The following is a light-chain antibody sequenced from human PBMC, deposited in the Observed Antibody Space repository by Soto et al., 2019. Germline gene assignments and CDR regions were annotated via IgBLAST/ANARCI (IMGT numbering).Light chain of an antibody. CDR3: QQYGSSPLLFT. Sequence: EIVLTQSPGTLSLSPGERATLSCRASQSISSSNVAWYQQRPGQAPRLLIYAASSRATGIPDRFSGSGSGTDFTLTIIRLEPEDFAVYYCQQYGSSPLLFTFGPGTKVDIK. CDR2: AAS. CDR1: QSISSSN. V-gene: IGKV3-20*01. J-gene: IGKJ3*01.